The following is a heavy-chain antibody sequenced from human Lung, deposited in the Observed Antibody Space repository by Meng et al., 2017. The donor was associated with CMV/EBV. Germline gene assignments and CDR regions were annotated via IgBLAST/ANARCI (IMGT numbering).Heavy chain of an antibody. CDR3: ARVGGCSGGGCYHRLFDY. Sequence: QGPRPGPGPGPVNPSPTPSPPFTVFGGSISSGDYYWSWIRQPPGKGLEWIGYIYYTGSTYYNPSLKSRVIISVDTSKNQFSLKLNSVTAADTAVYYCARVGGCSGGGCYHRLFDYWGQGTLVTVSS. D-gene: IGHD2-15*01. J-gene: IGHJ4*02. CDR1: GGSISSGDYY. CDR2: IYYTGST. V-gene: IGHV4-30-4*01.